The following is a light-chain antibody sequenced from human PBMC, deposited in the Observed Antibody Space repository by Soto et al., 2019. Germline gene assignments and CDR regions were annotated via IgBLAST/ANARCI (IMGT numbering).Light chain of an antibody. CDR1: QTVRSDY. V-gene: IGKV3D-20*01. J-gene: IGKJ5*01. Sequence: EVVLTQSPATLSLSPGERATLSCGASQTVRSDYVAWYHQAPGLAPRLLIHYASHRAPGIPDKFRGSGSGTDLTLTISGLEPEDSGMYYCQQYGSLPMSTFGQGTRLEIK. CDR3: QQYGSLPMST. CDR2: YAS.